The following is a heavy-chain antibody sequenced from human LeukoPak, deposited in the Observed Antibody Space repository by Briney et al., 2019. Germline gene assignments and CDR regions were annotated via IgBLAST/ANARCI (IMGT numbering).Heavy chain of an antibody. J-gene: IGHJ4*02. CDR1: GFTFSSYA. CDR2: ISDSGGST. V-gene: IGHV3-23*01. D-gene: IGHD3-3*01. Sequence: GGSLRLSCAASGFTFSSYAMSWVRQAPGKGLEWVSTISDSGGSTYYADSVKGRFTISRDNSKNTLYLQMNSLRAEDTAVYYCAKRPQYYDFWSGYWGYWGQGTLVTVSS. CDR3: AKRPQYYDFWSGYWGY.